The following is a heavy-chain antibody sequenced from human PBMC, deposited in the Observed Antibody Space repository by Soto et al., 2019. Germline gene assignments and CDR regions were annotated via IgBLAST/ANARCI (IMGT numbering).Heavy chain of an antibody. CDR1: GFTFSNYG. V-gene: IGHV3-48*02. D-gene: IGHD2-21*02. CDR2: IDSSSRSI. CDR3: ARAPYTSTLVTIMDY. J-gene: IGHJ4*02. Sequence: EVQLVESGGGLAQPGGSLRLSCAASGFTFSNYGMNWVRQAPGKGLEWVSYIDSSSRSIYYSDSVKGRFSISRDNAKSSLFLQTNSLRDEDTAVYYCARAPYTSTLVTIMDYWGQGILVTVSS.